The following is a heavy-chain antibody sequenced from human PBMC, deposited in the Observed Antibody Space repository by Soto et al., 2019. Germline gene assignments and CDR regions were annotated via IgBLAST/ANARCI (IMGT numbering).Heavy chain of an antibody. V-gene: IGHV3-48*03. CDR2: ISSSGSTI. CDR1: GFTFSSYE. J-gene: IGHJ3*02. D-gene: IGHD6-13*01. Sequence: GGSLRLSCAASGFTFSSYEMNWVRQAPGKGLEWVSYISSSGSTIYYADSVKGRFTISRDNDKNSLYLEMNSLRAEDTAVYYCASGLGLAAAEAFDIWGQGTMVTVSS. CDR3: ASGLGLAAAEAFDI.